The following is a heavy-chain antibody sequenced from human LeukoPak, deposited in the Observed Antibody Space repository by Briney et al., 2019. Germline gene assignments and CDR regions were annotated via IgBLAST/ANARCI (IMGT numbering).Heavy chain of an antibody. Sequence: GASVKVSCTASGYVFSNYDINWARQATGQGLEWRGWMNPNSGNTGYAQKFQGRVTMTRDTSISTAYMEVSSLRSEDTAVYYCARSKGSLEGNWFDPWGQGTLVTVSS. V-gene: IGHV1-8*01. J-gene: IGHJ5*02. CDR3: ARSKGSLEGNWFDP. CDR1: GYVFSNYD. D-gene: IGHD5-24*01. CDR2: MNPNSGNT.